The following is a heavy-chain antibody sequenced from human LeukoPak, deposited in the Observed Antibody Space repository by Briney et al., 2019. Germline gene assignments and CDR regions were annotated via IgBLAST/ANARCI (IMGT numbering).Heavy chain of an antibody. Sequence: GGSLRLSCAASGFPFSGYWMHWVRQAPGKGLVWVSRIDDDGAGTTYADSVKGRFTISRDNAKNTLYPQMNSLRVEDTAAYYCARSASGYDAWGQGTLVTVSS. D-gene: IGHD5-12*01. J-gene: IGHJ5*02. CDR3: ARSASGYDA. CDR1: GFPFSGYW. V-gene: IGHV3-74*01. CDR2: IDDDGAGT.